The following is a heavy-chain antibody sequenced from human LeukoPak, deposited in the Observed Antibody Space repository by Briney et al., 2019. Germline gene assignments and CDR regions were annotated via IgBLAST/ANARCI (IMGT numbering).Heavy chain of an antibody. V-gene: IGHV1-46*01. CDR2: INPSGGST. D-gene: IGHD3-10*01. CDR3: ATENYGSGSYFDY. J-gene: IGHJ4*02. CDR1: GYTFTSYY. Sequence: ASVKVSCKASGYTFTSYYMHWVRQAPGQGLEWMGIINPSGGSTSYAQKFQGRVTMTEDTSTDTAYMELSSLRSEDTAVYYCATENYGSGSYFDYWGQGTLVTVSS.